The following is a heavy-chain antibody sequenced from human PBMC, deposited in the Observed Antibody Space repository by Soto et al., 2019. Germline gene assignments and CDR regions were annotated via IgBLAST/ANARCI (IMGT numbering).Heavy chain of an antibody. CDR2: IYYSGST. CDR3: ARTIAAAGTWFDP. CDR1: GGSVSSGSYY. V-gene: IGHV4-61*01. Sequence: PSETLSLTCTVSGGSVSSGSYYWSWIRQPPGKGLEWIGYIYYSGSTNYNPSLKSRVTISVDTSKNQFSLKLSSVTAADTAVYYCARTIAAAGTWFDPWGQGTLVTVSS. J-gene: IGHJ5*02. D-gene: IGHD6-13*01.